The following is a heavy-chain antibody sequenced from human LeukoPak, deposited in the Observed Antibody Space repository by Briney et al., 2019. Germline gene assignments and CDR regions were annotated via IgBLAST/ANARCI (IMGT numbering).Heavy chain of an antibody. Sequence: ASVKVSCKASGYSFTSYDINWVRQAPGQGFEWVGWMNPNSGNTGHAQEFQGRVTMTRDTSTSAVYMELSSLRSEDTAVYYCARRWVCSSTSCYRIPYFDYWGQGTLVTVSS. CDR1: GYSFTSYD. CDR2: MNPNSGNT. CDR3: ARRWVCSSTSCYRIPYFDY. D-gene: IGHD2-2*02. J-gene: IGHJ4*02. V-gene: IGHV1-8*01.